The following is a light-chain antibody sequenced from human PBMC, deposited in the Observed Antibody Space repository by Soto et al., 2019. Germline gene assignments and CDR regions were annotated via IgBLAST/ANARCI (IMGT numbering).Light chain of an antibody. J-gene: IGLJ2*01. CDR2: DVN. CDR1: SSDVGGYDS. CDR3: SSYTTGSTVV. V-gene: IGLV2-14*03. Sequence: QSVLTQPASVSGSPGQSITLTCTGTSSDVGGYDSFSWYQQHPGKAPKLMIDDVNNRPSGVSNRFSGSKSGNTASLTISGLQAADEADYYCSSYTTGSTVVFGGGTKVTVL.